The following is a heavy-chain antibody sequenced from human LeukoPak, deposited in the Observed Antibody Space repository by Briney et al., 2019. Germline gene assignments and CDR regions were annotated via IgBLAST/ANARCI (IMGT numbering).Heavy chain of an antibody. D-gene: IGHD2-2*01. J-gene: IGHJ3*02. V-gene: IGHV1-18*01. CDR2: ISAYSSNT. Sequence: ASVKVSCKASGYTFTSYGISWVRQAPGQGLEWMGWISAYSSNTNYAQKLQGRVTMTADTSTSTAYMELRSLRSDDTAAYYCAGHKYCSSSSCYAFDIWGQGTMVTVSS. CDR3: AGHKYCSSSSCYAFDI. CDR1: GYTFTSYG.